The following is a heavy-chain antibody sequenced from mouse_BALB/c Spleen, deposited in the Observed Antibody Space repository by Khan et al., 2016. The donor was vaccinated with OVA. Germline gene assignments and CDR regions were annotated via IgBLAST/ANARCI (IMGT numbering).Heavy chain of an antibody. V-gene: IGHV2-2*01. CDR1: GFSLTTYG. J-gene: IGHJ3*01. CDR2: IWSGGST. D-gene: IGHD2-12*01. Sequence: QLVQSGPGLVQPSQSLSITCTVSGFSLTTYGIHWVRQSPGKGLEWLGVIWSGGSTDYNAPFISRLNISQDNSKSQVVFKMNSLQADDTAIYYCARHSYRYDFTYWGQGTLVTVSA. CDR3: ARHSYRYDFTY.